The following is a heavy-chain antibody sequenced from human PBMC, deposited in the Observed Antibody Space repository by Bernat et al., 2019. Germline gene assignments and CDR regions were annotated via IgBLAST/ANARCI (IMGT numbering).Heavy chain of an antibody. Sequence: EVQLVESGGGLVQPGGSLRLSCAASGFTFSSYSMNWVRQAPGKGLEWVSYISSSSSTIYYADSVKGRFTISRDNAKNSLYLQMNSLRAEDTAVYYCTTDSEGWEPLTPLDYWGQGTLVTVSS. D-gene: IGHD2-15*01. CDR3: TTDSEGWEPLTPLDY. CDR2: ISSSSSTI. J-gene: IGHJ4*02. V-gene: IGHV3-48*01. CDR1: GFTFSSYS.